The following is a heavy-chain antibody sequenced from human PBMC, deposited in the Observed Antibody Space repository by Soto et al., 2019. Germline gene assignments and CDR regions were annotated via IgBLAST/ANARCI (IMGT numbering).Heavy chain of an antibody. CDR2: IYHSGRI. CDR3: ARVPSP. CDR1: GCSISSGGYS. Sequence: SETLSLTCAVSGCSISSGGYSWSWIRQPPGKGLEWIGYIYHSGRIYYNPSLKSRVTISVDRSKNQFSLKLSSVTAADTAVYYCARVPSPWGQGTLVTVSS. V-gene: IGHV4-30-2*01. J-gene: IGHJ5*02.